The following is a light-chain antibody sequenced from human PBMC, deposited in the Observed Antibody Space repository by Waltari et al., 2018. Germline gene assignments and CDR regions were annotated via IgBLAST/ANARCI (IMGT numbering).Light chain of an antibody. CDR3: QQLNSYPRFT. V-gene: IGKV1-9*01. J-gene: IGKJ3*01. Sequence: DIQLTQSPSFLSASVGDRGTITCRASQGISSYLAWYQQKPGKAPKLLIYAASTLQSGVPSRFSGSGSGTEFTLTISSLQPEDFATYYCQQLNSYPRFTFGPGTKVDIK. CDR1: QGISSY. CDR2: AAS.